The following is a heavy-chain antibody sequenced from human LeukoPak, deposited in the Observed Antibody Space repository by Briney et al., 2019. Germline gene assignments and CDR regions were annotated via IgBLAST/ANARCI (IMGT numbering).Heavy chain of an antibody. CDR3: AREEGYFDL. J-gene: IGHJ2*01. CDR2: ISWNSGSI. V-gene: IGHV3-9*01. Sequence: GGSLRLSCAASGFTFDDYAMHWVRQAPGKGLEWVSGISWNSGSIGYADSVKGRFTISRDNAKNSLYLQMNSLRAEDTAVYYCAREEGYFDLWGRGTLVTVSS. CDR1: GFTFDDYA.